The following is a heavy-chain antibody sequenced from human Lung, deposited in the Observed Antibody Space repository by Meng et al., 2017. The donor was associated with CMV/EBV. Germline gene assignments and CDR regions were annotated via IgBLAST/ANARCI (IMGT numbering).Heavy chain of an antibody. J-gene: IGHJ5*02. Sequence: SVKVSCXASGYTFTGYYIHWVRQAPGQGLEWMGWINPNTGDTNYSQKFQGRVTMTRDTSIRTAYMELSSLRSDDTAVFYCARDAHFYYGSGSYYRVGWFDPWGQGTLVTVSS. CDR3: ARDAHFYYGSGSYYRVGWFDP. CDR2: INPNTGDT. D-gene: IGHD3-10*01. V-gene: IGHV1-2*02. CDR1: GYTFTGYY.